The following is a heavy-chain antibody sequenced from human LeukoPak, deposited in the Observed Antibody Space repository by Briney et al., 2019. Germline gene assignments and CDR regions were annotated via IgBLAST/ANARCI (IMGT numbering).Heavy chain of an antibody. V-gene: IGHV5-51*01. Sequence: GESLKISCKGFGYSFTSYWIGWVRQMPGKGLECMGIIYPGDSGAKYGPSFQGQVTISADKSITTAYLQWGSLKASDTAMYYCARRSYSTSCYGYWFDSWGQGTLVTVSS. CDR2: IYPGDSGA. CDR1: GYSFTSYW. CDR3: ARRSYSTSCYGYWFDS. D-gene: IGHD2-2*01. J-gene: IGHJ5*01.